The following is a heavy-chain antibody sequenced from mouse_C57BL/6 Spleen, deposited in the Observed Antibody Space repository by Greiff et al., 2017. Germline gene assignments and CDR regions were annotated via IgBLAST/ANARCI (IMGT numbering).Heavy chain of an antibody. CDR2: ISSGSSTI. D-gene: IGHD1-3*01. V-gene: IGHV5-17*01. CDR3: ARLGGSCSYGYYDMDD. CDR1: GFTFSDYG. J-gene: IGHJ4*01. Sequence: EVKLMESGGGLVKPGGSLKLSCAASGFTFSDYGMHWVRQAPEKGLEWVAYISSGSSTIYYADTVKGRFTISRDNAKNTLFLQMTSLRSEDTAMYYCARLGGSCSYGYYDMDDWGQGTSVTVSS.